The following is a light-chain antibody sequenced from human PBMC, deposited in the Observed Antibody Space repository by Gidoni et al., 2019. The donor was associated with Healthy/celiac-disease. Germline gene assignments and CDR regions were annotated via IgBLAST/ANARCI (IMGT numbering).Light chain of an antibody. CDR1: QVVSSSY. J-gene: IGKJ5*01. Sequence: IVSTHSLGTLSLATGERATLSRRASQVVSSSYLAWYQQKPGQAPRLLIYGASSSTTGIADRFGGSGSRTDFPLTISRLEPEDFAVYCCQQYGSAPITFGQXTRLEIK. CDR2: GAS. V-gene: IGKV3-20*01. CDR3: QQYGSAPIT.